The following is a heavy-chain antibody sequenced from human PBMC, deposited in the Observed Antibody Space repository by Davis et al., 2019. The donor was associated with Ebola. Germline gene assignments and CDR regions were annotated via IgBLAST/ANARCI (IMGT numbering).Heavy chain of an antibody. J-gene: IGHJ5*02. D-gene: IGHD3-9*01. CDR2: IYYSGST. Sequence: SETLSLTCTVSGGSISSYYWSWIRQPPGKGLEWIGYIYYSGSTKNNPSLKSRLTISIDTSKNQFSLKLSSVTAADTAVYYCARGPPYYDILTGYSYNWFDPWGQGTLVTVSS. CDR1: GGSISSYY. CDR3: ARGPPYYDILTGYSYNWFDP. V-gene: IGHV4-59*12.